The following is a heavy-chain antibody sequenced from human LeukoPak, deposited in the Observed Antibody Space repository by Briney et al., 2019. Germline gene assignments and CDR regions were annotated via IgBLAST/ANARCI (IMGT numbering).Heavy chain of an antibody. CDR2: IYHSGST. V-gene: IGHV4-4*02. Sequence: SETLSLTCAVSGGSISSSNWWSWVRQPPGKGLEWIGEIYHSGSTNYNPSLKSRVTISVDKSKNQFSLKLSSVTAADTAVYYCARGPSSGWYTPVDYWGQGTLVTVSS. CDR3: ARGPSSGWYTPVDY. CDR1: GGSISSSNW. D-gene: IGHD6-19*01. J-gene: IGHJ4*02.